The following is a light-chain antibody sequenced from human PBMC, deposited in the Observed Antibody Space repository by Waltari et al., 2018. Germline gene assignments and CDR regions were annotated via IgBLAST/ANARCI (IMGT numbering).Light chain of an antibody. CDR3: QQYGSSIMYT. V-gene: IGKV3-20*01. J-gene: IGKJ2*01. CDR1: QSITKKY. Sequence: VLTQSPGTLSLSPGERATLSCRASQSITKKYFAWYQQKPGQAPRLLIYGASSRAAGVPDRFSGSWSGTDFTLTISRLEPEDFAVYYCQQYGSSIMYTFGQGTKLEIK. CDR2: GAS.